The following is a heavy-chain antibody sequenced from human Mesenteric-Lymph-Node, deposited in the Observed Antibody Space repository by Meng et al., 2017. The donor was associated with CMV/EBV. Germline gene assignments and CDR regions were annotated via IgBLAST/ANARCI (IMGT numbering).Heavy chain of an antibody. CDR2: INNDGSGT. CDR1: GFTFSNYW. CDR3: VASGYDSIHAFDI. D-gene: IGHD3-22*01. Sequence: CAASGFTFSNYWMHWIRQAPGKGLMWVSRINNDGSGTVYANFVKGRFTISRDNAKKTFYLQMNSLSAEDTAVYYCVASGYDSIHAFDIWGQETVVTVSS. J-gene: IGHJ3*02. V-gene: IGHV3-74*01.